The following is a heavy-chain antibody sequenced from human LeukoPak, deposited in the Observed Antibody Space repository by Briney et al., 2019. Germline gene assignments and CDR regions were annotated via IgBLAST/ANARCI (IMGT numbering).Heavy chain of an antibody. J-gene: IGHJ5*02. CDR2: INAGNGNT. CDR3: AREEVVPAAMRGKYNWFDP. CDR1: GYTFTSYA. V-gene: IGHV1-3*01. D-gene: IGHD2-2*01. Sequence: ASVKVSCKASGYTFTSYAMHWVRQAPGQRLEWMGWINAGNGNTKYSQKFQGRVTITRDTSASTAYMELSSLRSEDTAVYYCAREEVVPAAMRGKYNWFDPWGQGTLVTVSS.